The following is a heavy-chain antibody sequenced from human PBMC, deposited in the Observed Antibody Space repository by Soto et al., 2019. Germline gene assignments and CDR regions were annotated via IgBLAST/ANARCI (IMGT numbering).Heavy chain of an antibody. J-gene: IGHJ4*02. V-gene: IGHV1-69*02. D-gene: IGHD2-15*01. CDR1: GGTFSSYT. CDR2: IIPILGIA. CDR3: ARARCSGGSCYQDY. Sequence: ASVKVSCKASGGTFSSYTISWVRQAPGQGLEWMGRIIPILGIANYAQKFQGRVTITADKSTSTAYMELSSLRSEDTAVYYCARARCSGGSCYQDYWGQGTLVTVSS.